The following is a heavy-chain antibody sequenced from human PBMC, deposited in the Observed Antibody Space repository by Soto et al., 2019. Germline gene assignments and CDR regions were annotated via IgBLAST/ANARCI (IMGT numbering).Heavy chain of an antibody. CDR2: ISGSGGST. J-gene: IGHJ5*02. CDR3: SKDALLGIQLWFPLNCFDP. CDR1: GFTFSSYA. D-gene: IGHD5-18*01. Sequence: GGSLRLSCAASGFTFSSYAMSWVRQAPRKGLEWVSAISGSGGSTYYADSVKGRFTISRDNSKNTLYLQMNSLRAEDTAVYYCSKDALLGIQLWFPLNCFDPWGQGTLVTVSS. V-gene: IGHV3-23*01.